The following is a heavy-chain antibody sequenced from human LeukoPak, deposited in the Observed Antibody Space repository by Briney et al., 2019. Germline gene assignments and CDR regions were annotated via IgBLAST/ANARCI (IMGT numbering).Heavy chain of an antibody. CDR2: IESKTDGGTT. D-gene: IGHD3-22*01. CDR1: GFTFSSYA. Sequence: GGSLRLSCAASGFTFSSYAMSWVRQAPGKGLEWVGRIESKTDGGTTDYAAPVKGRFTISRDDSKNTLYLQMNSLKTEDTAVYYCTTEKLYYYDSSGYDHDAFDIWGQGTMVTVSS. V-gene: IGHV3-15*04. CDR3: TTEKLYYYDSSGYDHDAFDI. J-gene: IGHJ3*02.